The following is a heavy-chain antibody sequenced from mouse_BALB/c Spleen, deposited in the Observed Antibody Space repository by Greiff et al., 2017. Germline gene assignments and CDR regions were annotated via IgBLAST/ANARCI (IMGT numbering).Heavy chain of an antibody. D-gene: IGHD1-1*01. Sequence: EVKLVESGGGLVQPGGSRKLSCAASGFTFSSFGMHWVRQAPEKGLEWVAYISSGSSTIYYADTVKGRFTISRDNPKNTLFLQMTSLRSEDTAMYYCARSGGGSSFGYWGQGTLVTVSA. V-gene: IGHV5-17*02. CDR3: ARSGGGSSFGY. CDR2: ISSGSSTI. J-gene: IGHJ3*01. CDR1: GFTFSSFG.